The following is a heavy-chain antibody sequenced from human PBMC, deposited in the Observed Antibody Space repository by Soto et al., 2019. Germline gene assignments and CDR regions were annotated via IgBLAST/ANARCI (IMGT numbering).Heavy chain of an antibody. Sequence: QVQLQESGPGLVKPSGTLSLTCAVSGASISGNNWWSWVRQPPVKGLEWIVEVVHRGTTNHNTSRRSRVTLSMDKSKNQIPLTLSSVTAAESAVYYCARHIGVTGTRGFDYWGQGTLVTVS. V-gene: IGHV4-4*02. CDR1: GASISGNNW. CDR3: ARHIGVTGTRGFDY. J-gene: IGHJ4*02. D-gene: IGHD6-19*01. CDR2: VVHRGTT.